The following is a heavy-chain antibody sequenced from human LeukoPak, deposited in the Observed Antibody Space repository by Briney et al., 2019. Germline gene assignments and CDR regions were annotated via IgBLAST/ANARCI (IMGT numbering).Heavy chain of an antibody. D-gene: IGHD6-6*01. J-gene: IGHJ4*02. Sequence: GESLKISCKGSGYSFTSYWIGWVRQMPGKGLEWMGIIYPGDSKTKYSPSFQGQVAISADKSINTAYPQWSSLKASDTAMYYCARAIYSSSSEPFDYWGQGTLVTVSS. CDR2: IYPGDSKT. V-gene: IGHV5-51*01. CDR1: GYSFTSYW. CDR3: ARAIYSSSSEPFDY.